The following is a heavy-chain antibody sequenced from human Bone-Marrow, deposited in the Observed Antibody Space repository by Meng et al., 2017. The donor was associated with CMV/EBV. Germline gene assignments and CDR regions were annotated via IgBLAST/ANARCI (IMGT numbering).Heavy chain of an antibody. Sequence: GESLKISCAASGFTFSSYAMHWVRQAPGKGLEWVAVISYDGSNKYYADSVKGRFTISRDNSKNTLYLQMNNVTLEDTAVYFCARGGISVTRVGEWFDPWGQGTLVTVSS. V-gene: IGHV3-30-3*01. CDR2: ISYDGSNK. CDR1: GFTFSSYA. D-gene: IGHD3-10*01. CDR3: ARGGISVTRVGEWFDP. J-gene: IGHJ5*02.